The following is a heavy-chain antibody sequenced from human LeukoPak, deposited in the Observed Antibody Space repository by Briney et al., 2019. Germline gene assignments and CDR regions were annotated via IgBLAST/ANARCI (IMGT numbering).Heavy chain of an antibody. Sequence: PGGSLRLSCAASGFTFSSYNMDWVRQAPGKGLEWVSSISSSSSYIYYADSVKGRFTISRDNAKNSLYLQMNSLRAEDTAVYYCARVTVRANHFDYWGQGTLVTVSS. J-gene: IGHJ4*02. CDR1: GFTFSSYN. D-gene: IGHD4-17*01. CDR3: ARVTVRANHFDY. V-gene: IGHV3-21*01. CDR2: ISSSSSYI.